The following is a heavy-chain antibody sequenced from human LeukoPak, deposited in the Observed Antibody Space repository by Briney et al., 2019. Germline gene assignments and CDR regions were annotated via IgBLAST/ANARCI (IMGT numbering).Heavy chain of an antibody. CDR1: GGSISSGGYY. V-gene: IGHV4-31*03. J-gene: IGHJ4*02. D-gene: IGHD7-27*01. CDR3: ARAILGIGDDY. Sequence: SETLSLTCTVSGGSISSGGYYWSWIRQHPGKGLEWIGYIYYSGSTYYNPSLESRVTISVDTSKNQFSLKLSSVTAADTAVYYCARAILGIGDDYWGQGTLVTVSS. CDR2: IYYSGST.